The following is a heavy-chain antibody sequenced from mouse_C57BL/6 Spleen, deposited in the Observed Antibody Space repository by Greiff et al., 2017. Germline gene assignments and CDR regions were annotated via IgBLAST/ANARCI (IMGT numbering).Heavy chain of an antibody. CDR3: ARYSYDGYYWYFDV. J-gene: IGHJ1*03. D-gene: IGHD2-3*01. Sequence: VQLQQPGAELVKPGASVKLSCKASGYTFTSYWRHWVKQRPGRGLEWIGRIDPNSGGTKYNEKFENKATLTVDKPSSTAYVQLSSLTYEESAVYYCARYSYDGYYWYFDVWGTGTTVTVSS. V-gene: IGHV1-72*01. CDR2: IDPNSGGT. CDR1: GYTFTSYW.